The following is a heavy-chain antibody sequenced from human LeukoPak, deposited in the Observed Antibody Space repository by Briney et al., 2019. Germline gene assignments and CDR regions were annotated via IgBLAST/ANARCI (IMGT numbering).Heavy chain of an antibody. D-gene: IGHD3-22*01. CDR2: ISAYNGNT. V-gene: IGHV1-18*01. CDR1: GYTFTSYG. J-gene: IGHJ3*02. Sequence: ASVKVSCKASGYTFTSYGISWVRQAPGQGLEWMGWISAYNGNTNYAQKLQGRVTMTTDTSTSTAYMELRSPRSDDTAVYYCARENDYYDSSGYYPDAFDIWGQGTMVTVSS. CDR3: ARENDYYDSSGYYPDAFDI.